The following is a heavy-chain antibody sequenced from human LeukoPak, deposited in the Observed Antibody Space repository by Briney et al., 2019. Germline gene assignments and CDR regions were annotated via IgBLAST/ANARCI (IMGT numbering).Heavy chain of an antibody. CDR1: GYTLTDYY. CDR3: ARVGYYESSGYYEY. V-gene: IGHV1-2*06. D-gene: IGHD3-22*01. CDR2: INPNSGGT. Sequence: ASVKVSCKASGYTLTDYYMHWVRQAPGQGLEWMGRINPNSGGTNYAQKFQGRVTMTRDTSISTVYMELSRLRSDDTAVYYCARVGYYESSGYYEYWGQGTQVTVSS. J-gene: IGHJ4*02.